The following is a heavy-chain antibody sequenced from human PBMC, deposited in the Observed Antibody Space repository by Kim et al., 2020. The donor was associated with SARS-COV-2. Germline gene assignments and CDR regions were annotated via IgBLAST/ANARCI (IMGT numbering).Heavy chain of an antibody. CDR1: GYTFSDNI. CDR2: MYSKTGAT. J-gene: IGHJ4*02. D-gene: IGHD1-1*01. V-gene: IGHV1-2*02. CDR3: ARDLKSTANWEFDY. Sequence: ASVKVSCKASGYTFSDNIIQWVRQAPGHGLEWLGWMYSKTGATKYTQRFQGRVTLTRDMSINTAYMELSGLRSDDTAIYYCARDLKSTANWEFDYWGQGTLVTVSS.